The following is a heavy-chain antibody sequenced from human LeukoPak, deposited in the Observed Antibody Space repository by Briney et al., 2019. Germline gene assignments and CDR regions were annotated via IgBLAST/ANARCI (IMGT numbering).Heavy chain of an antibody. V-gene: IGHV4-39*01. D-gene: IGHD6-19*01. Sequence: SSETLSLTCTVSGGSISGSSYYWGWIRQPPGKGLEWIGSIYYSGSTYYNPSLKSRVTISVDTSKNQFSLKVNSVTAADTAVYYCASRLHIAVAGTWDWGQGTLVTVSS. CDR1: GGSISGSSYY. CDR3: ASRLHIAVAGTWD. J-gene: IGHJ4*02. CDR2: IYYSGST.